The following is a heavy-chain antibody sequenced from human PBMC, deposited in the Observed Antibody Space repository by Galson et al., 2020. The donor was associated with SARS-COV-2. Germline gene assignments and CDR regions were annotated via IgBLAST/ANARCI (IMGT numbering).Heavy chain of an antibody. D-gene: IGHD5-12*01. V-gene: IGHV4-59*01. Sequence: SETLSLTCTVSGDSIGSYYWNWIRQPPGKGLEWIGDVYSGGTTNYTPSLKSRAIISVDKSKNPFSLKLSSVTAADTALYYCARERGAYFDFWGQGTQVTVSS. CDR1: GDSIGSYY. CDR3: ARERGAYFDF. CDR2: VYSGGTT. J-gene: IGHJ4*02.